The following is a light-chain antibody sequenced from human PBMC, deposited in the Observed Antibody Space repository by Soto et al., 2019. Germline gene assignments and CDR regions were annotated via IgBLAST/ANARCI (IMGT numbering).Light chain of an antibody. CDR3: QKYNSVPHT. V-gene: IGKV1-27*01. CDR2: AAS. CDR1: QDINNF. J-gene: IGKJ2*01. Sequence: DIQMTQSPSSLSVSVGDRVIITCRASQDINNFLAWYQQKPGKIPHLLIFAASTLQLGVPSRFSGSGSGTDFTLTISSLQPEDVATYYCQKYNSVPHTFGQGTKLEIK.